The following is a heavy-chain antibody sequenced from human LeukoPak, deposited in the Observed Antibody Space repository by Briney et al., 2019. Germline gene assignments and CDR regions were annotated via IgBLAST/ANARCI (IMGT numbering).Heavy chain of an antibody. CDR2: IYYSGST. V-gene: IGHV4-59*01. CDR3: ARFSGGFGESSFDY. Sequence: SETLSLTCTVSGGSISSYYWSWIRQPPGKGLEWIGYIYYSGSTNYNPSLKSRVTISVDTSKNQFPLKLSSVTAADTAVYYCARFSGGFGESSFDYWGQGTLVTVSS. D-gene: IGHD3-10*01. J-gene: IGHJ4*02. CDR1: GGSISSYY.